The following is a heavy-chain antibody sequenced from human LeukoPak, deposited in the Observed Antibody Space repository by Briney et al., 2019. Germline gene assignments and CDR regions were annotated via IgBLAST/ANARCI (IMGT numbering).Heavy chain of an antibody. J-gene: IGHJ4*02. Sequence: PGGSLRLSCAASGFTFSDYYMSWIRQAPGKGLEWISYISSSGSTIYYADSVKGRFTISRDNARNSLYLQMNSLRAEDTAVYYCAREGAIASLRPYYFDYWGQGTLVTVSS. CDR1: GFTFSDYY. D-gene: IGHD6-6*01. V-gene: IGHV3-11*01. CDR2: ISSSGSTI. CDR3: AREGAIASLRPYYFDY.